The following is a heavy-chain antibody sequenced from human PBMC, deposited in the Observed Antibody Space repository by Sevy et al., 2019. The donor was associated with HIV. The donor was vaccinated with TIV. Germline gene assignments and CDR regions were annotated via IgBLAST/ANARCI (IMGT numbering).Heavy chain of an antibody. CDR3: STLWFGESTGSLITDY. Sequence: GGSLRLSCAASGFTFSNAWMNWVRQAPGKGLEWVGRIKSKSDGGTREYAAPVKGKFTISRDDSKHTLYLQMNSLKIEDTAVYYCSTLWFGESTGSLITDYWGQGTLVTVSS. J-gene: IGHJ4*02. CDR2: IKSKSDGGTR. V-gene: IGHV3-15*07. CDR1: GFTFSNAW. D-gene: IGHD3-10*01.